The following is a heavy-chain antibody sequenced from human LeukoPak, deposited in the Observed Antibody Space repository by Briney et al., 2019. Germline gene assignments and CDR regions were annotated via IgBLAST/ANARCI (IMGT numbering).Heavy chain of an antibody. V-gene: IGHV3-23*01. CDR1: GFTFSSYA. Sequence: GGSLRLSCAASGFTFSSYAMSWVRQAPGKGLEWVSAISGSGGSTYYADSVKGRFTNSRDNSKNTLYLQMNSLRAEDTAVYYCAKPYYYGDAFDYWGQGTLVTVSS. CDR3: AKPYYYGDAFDY. D-gene: IGHD4-17*01. CDR2: ISGSGGST. J-gene: IGHJ4*02.